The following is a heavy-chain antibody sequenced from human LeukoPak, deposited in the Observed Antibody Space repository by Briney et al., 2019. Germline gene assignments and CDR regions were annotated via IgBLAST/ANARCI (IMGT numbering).Heavy chain of an antibody. V-gene: IGHV5-51*01. Sequence: GESLQISCKGSGYIFTNYCIVWVRQMPGKGLEWMGIIYPADSDTRYSPSFQGQVSISVDKSINTAYLQWTSLKASDTAMYYCARTDYNFWFDPWGQGTLVPVSS. D-gene: IGHD5-24*01. CDR2: IYPADSDT. CDR3: ARTDYNFWFDP. J-gene: IGHJ5*02. CDR1: GYIFTNYC.